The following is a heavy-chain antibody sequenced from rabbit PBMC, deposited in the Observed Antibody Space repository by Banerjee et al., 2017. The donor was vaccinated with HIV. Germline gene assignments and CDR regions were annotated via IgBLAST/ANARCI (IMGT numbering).Heavy chain of an antibody. CDR1: GFTISSSYW. CDR2: IDAGSSGST. D-gene: IGHD6-1*01. J-gene: IGHJ4*01. V-gene: IGHV1S45*01. CDR3: ASQGTYGYAGYAYDGL. Sequence: QEQLEESGGDLVKPGASLTLTCKASGFTISSSYWICWVRQAPGKGLEWIACIDAGSSGSTYYASWAKGRFTISKTSSTTVTLQMTSLTAADTATYFCASQGTYGYAGYAYDGLWGPGTLVTVS.